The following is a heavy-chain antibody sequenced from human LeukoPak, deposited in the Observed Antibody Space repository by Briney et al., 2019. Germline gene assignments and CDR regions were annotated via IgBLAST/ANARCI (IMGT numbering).Heavy chain of an antibody. V-gene: IGHV3-23*01. CDR2: ISGSGGST. D-gene: IGHD3-22*01. J-gene: IGHJ4*02. CDR3: AKGGRDSSGYYYPFDY. CDR1: GFPFSSYW. Sequence: GGSLRLSCVASGFPFSSYWMTWVRQAPGKGLEWVSAISGSGGSTYYADSVKGRFTISRDNSKNTLYLQMNSLRAEDTAVYYCAKGGRDSSGYYYPFDYWGQGTLVTVSS.